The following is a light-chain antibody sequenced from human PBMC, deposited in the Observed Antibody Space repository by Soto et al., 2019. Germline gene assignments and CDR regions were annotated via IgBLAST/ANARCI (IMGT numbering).Light chain of an antibody. CDR2: DVT. V-gene: IGLV2-11*01. CDR3: CSYVGSYTSYV. CDR1: SSDVGTYNF. J-gene: IGLJ1*01. Sequence: QSVLTQPRSVSGSPGQSVTISCTGTSSDVGTYNFVSWYQQHPGKAPKFMIYDVTKRPSGVPDRFSGSKSGNTASLTISGLPAEDEADYYCCSYVGSYTSYVFGTGTKLIVL.